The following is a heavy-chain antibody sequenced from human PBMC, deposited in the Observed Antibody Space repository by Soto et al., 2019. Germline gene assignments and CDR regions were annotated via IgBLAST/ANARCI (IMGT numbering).Heavy chain of an antibody. V-gene: IGHV3-23*01. CDR2: ISGSGGST. CDR1: GFTFSSYA. CDR3: AKDSLLSSGYYYGPDY. Sequence: VGSLRLSCAASGFTFSSYAMSWVRQAPGKGLEWVSAISGSGGSTYYADSVKGRFTISRDNSKNTLYLQMNSLRAEDTAVYYCAKDSLLSSGYYYGPDYWGQGTLVTVSS. J-gene: IGHJ4*02. D-gene: IGHD3-22*01.